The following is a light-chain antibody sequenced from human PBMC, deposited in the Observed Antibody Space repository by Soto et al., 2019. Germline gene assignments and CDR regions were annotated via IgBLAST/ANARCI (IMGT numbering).Light chain of an antibody. CDR1: QSVSIW. V-gene: IGKV1-5*03. CDR2: KSS. Sequence: DIQSTQSPSTLSASVGDRVTITCRASQSVSIWLAWYQQKPGRAPKLLIYKSSILESGVPSRFSGSGSGTEFTLTISSLQPDDFATYYCQQCNSSPWTFGQRTKVDI. J-gene: IGKJ1*01. CDR3: QQCNSSPWT.